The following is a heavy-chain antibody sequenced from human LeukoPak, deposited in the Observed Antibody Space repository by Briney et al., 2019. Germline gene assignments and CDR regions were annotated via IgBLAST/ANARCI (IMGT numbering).Heavy chain of an antibody. CDR1: GYDFINYA. CDR3: ARQGSVAFDI. Sequence: GASVKVSCKGSGYDFINYAINWVRQATGQGLEWMGWMNPNSGNTGYAQKFQGRVTMTRNTSISTAYMELSSLRSEDTAVYYCARQGSVAFDIWGQGTMVTVSS. V-gene: IGHV1-8*01. CDR2: MNPNSGNT. J-gene: IGHJ3*02.